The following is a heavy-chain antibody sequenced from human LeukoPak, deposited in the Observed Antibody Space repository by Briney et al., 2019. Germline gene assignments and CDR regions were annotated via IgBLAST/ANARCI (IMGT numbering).Heavy chain of an antibody. V-gene: IGHV4-34*01. Sequence: ASETLSLTCAVYGGSFSGYYWSWIRQPPGKGLEWIGEINHSGSTNYNPSLKSRVTISVDMSKNQFSLKLSSVTAADTAVYYCARGLGLRWQYFDYWGQGTLVTVSS. CDR1: GGSFSGYY. CDR2: INHSGST. J-gene: IGHJ4*02. D-gene: IGHD4-23*01. CDR3: ARGLGLRWQYFDY.